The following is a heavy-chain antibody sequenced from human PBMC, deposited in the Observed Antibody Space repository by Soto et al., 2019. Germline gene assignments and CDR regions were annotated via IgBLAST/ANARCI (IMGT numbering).Heavy chain of an antibody. V-gene: IGHV1-69*13. D-gene: IGHD2-2*01. CDR1: GGTFSSYA. Sequence: ASVKVSCKASGGTFSSYAISWVRQAPGQGLEWMGGIIPIFGTANYAQKFQGRVTITADESTSTAYMELSSLRSEDTAVYYCARERGVVVVPAAIAPNNWFDPCGQGTLVIVSS. CDR2: IIPIFGTA. J-gene: IGHJ5*02. CDR3: ARERGVVVVPAAIAPNNWFDP.